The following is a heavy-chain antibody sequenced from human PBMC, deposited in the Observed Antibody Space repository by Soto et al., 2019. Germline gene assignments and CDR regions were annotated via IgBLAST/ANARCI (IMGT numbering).Heavy chain of an antibody. Sequence: ASVKVSCKVSGYTLTELSMHWVRQAPGKGLEWMGGFDPEDGETIYAQKFQGRVTMTEDTSTDTAYMELSSLRSEDTAVYYCATIVRQQLVHYYYYYGMDVWGQGTTVTVSS. J-gene: IGHJ6*02. CDR2: FDPEDGET. CDR3: ATIVRQQLVHYYYYYGMDV. V-gene: IGHV1-24*01. CDR1: GYTLTELS. D-gene: IGHD6-13*01.